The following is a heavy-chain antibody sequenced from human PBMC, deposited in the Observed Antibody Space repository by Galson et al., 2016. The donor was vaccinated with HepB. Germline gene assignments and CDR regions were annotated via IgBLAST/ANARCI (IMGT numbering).Heavy chain of an antibody. D-gene: IGHD3-16*02. Sequence: SVKVSCKASGYTFITYGISWVRQAPGQGLEWMGWISAYNGNTNYAQKLQGRVTMTTGTSTSTAYMELRSLRSDDTAVYYCARPGLGELSLLAGVGFDYWGQGTLVTVSS. CDR2: ISAYNGNT. V-gene: IGHV1-18*01. CDR3: ARPGLGELSLLAGVGFDY. CDR1: GYTFITYG. J-gene: IGHJ4*02.